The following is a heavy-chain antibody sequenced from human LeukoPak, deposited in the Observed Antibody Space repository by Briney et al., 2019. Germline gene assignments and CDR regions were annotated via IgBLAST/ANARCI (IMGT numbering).Heavy chain of an antibody. Sequence: GGSLRLSCAASGFTFDDYAMHWVRQAPGKGLEWVSLISGDGGSTYYADSVKGRFTISRDNSKNSLYLQMSSLRTEDTALYYCAKAQYYYDSSGYLFDYWGQGTLVTVSS. D-gene: IGHD3-22*01. CDR1: GFTFDDYA. CDR3: AKAQYYYDSSGYLFDY. V-gene: IGHV3-43*02. J-gene: IGHJ4*02. CDR2: ISGDGGST.